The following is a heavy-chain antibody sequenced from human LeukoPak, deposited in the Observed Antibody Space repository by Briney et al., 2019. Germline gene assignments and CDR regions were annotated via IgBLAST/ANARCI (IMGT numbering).Heavy chain of an antibody. CDR2: ISSNGGST. V-gene: IGHV3-64D*06. J-gene: IGHJ4*02. CDR1: GFTFSSYA. Sequence: GGSLRLSCSASGFTFSSYAMHWVRQAPGKGLEYVSAISSNGGSTYYADSVKGRFTISRGNSKNTLYLQMSSLRAEDTAVYYCVKDLVDSGSPRVYWGQGTLVTVSS. CDR3: VKDLVDSGSPRVY. D-gene: IGHD1-26*01.